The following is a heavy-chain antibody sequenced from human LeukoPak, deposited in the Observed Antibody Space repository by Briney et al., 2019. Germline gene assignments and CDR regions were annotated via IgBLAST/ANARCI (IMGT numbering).Heavy chain of an antibody. Sequence: SETLSLTCTVSGGSISSYYWSWIRQPPGKGLEWIGYIYTSGSTNYNPSLKSRVTISVDTSKNQFSLKLSFVTAADTAVYYCAKGVYLYYYYYMDVWGKGTTVTVSS. CDR2: IYTSGST. V-gene: IGHV4-4*09. CDR1: GGSISSYY. J-gene: IGHJ6*03. D-gene: IGHD2-8*01. CDR3: AKGVYLYYYYYMDV.